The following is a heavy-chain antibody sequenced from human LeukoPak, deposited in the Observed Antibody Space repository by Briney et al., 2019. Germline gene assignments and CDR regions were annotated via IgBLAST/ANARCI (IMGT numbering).Heavy chain of an antibody. CDR2: ISSSGSTI. CDR1: GFTFSSYE. CDR3: AKGPTGDSSGYIHYFDY. Sequence: PGGSLRLSCAASGFTFSSYEMNWVRQAPGKGLEWVSYISSSGSTIYYADSVKGRFTISRDNAKNSLYLQMNSLRAEDAAVYYCAKGPTGDSSGYIHYFDYWGQGTLVTVSS. J-gene: IGHJ4*02. V-gene: IGHV3-48*03. D-gene: IGHD3-22*01.